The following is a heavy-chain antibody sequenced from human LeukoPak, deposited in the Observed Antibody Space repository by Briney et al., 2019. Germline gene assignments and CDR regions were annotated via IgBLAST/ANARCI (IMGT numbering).Heavy chain of an antibody. Sequence: ETLSLTCTVSGGSISSYYWSWIRQPAGKGLEWIGRIYTSGSTNYNPSLKSRVTMSVDTSKNQFSLKLSSVTAADTAVYYCARGAYYYDSSGYCFDIWGQGTMVTVSS. D-gene: IGHD3-22*01. J-gene: IGHJ3*02. V-gene: IGHV4-4*07. CDR3: ARGAYYYDSSGYCFDI. CDR2: IYTSGST. CDR1: GGSISSYY.